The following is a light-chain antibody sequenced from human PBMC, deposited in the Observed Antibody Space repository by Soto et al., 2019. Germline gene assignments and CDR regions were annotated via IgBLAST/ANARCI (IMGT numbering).Light chain of an antibody. CDR1: QSISSW. CDR3: QQYHSYSLT. J-gene: IGKJ1*01. CDR2: KAS. V-gene: IGKV1-5*03. Sequence: DIQMTQSPSTLSASVGDRVTITCRASQSISSWLAWYQQKPGKAPNLLIYKASSLEGGVPSRFSGSGSGTEFTLTISSLQPDDFATYYCQQYHSYSLTFGQGTKVEFK.